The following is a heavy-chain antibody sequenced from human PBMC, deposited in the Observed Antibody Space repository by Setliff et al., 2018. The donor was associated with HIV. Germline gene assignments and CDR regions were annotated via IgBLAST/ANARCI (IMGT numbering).Heavy chain of an antibody. CDR3: ARYAASGTGWFDP. V-gene: IGHV1-46*01. J-gene: IGHJ5*02. D-gene: IGHD2-8*02. CDR1: GYTFTSYF. CDR2: INPNDGAT. Sequence: ASVKVSCKASGYTFTSYFLHWVRQAPGQGLEWMGIINPNDGATTYAQKFEGRVTMTSDTSTNTVYMELSSLRSEDTAVYYCARYAASGTGWFDPWGQGTQVTVSS.